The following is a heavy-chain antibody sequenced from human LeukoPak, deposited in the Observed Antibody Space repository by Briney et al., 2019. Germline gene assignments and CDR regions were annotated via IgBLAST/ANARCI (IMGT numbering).Heavy chain of an antibody. CDR2: ISYDGSNK. J-gene: IGHJ4*02. Sequence: GGSLRLSCAASGFTFSSYAMRWVRQAPGKGLEWVTVISYDGSNKYYADSVKGRFTISRDNSKNTLYLQMNSLRAEHTAVYYCARDWVSMVRGASQGYWGQGTLVTVSS. D-gene: IGHD3-10*01. CDR3: ARDWVSMVRGASQGY. V-gene: IGHV3-30-3*01. CDR1: GFTFSSYA.